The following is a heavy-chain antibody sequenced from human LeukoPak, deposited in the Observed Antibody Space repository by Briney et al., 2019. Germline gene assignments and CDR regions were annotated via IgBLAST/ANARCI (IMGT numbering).Heavy chain of an antibody. Sequence: SETLSLTCTVSGGSISSSRYYWGWIRQPPGKGLGWIGSIYYIGSTYYNPSLKSRVTISVDTSKNQYSLKLSSVTAEDTAVYYCARDLIAVASDYWGQGTLVTVSS. V-gene: IGHV4-39*07. D-gene: IGHD6-19*01. J-gene: IGHJ4*02. CDR2: IYYIGST. CDR3: ARDLIAVASDY. CDR1: GGSISSSRYY.